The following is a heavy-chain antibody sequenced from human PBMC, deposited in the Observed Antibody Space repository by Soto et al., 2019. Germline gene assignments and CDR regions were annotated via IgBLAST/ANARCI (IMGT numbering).Heavy chain of an antibody. CDR2: IRYDGTNK. CDR1: GFPFSSFG. CDR3: ARGRGAVVLADIGY. J-gene: IGHJ4*02. Sequence: PGGFLGLSCAASGFPFSSFGMNWVRPAPGKGLEWVALIRYDGTNKYYADSVKGRFTISRDNSKNTLYLQMNSLRAEDTAVYYCARGRGAVVLADIGYWGQGTLVTVS. V-gene: IGHV3-30*03. D-gene: IGHD2-15*01.